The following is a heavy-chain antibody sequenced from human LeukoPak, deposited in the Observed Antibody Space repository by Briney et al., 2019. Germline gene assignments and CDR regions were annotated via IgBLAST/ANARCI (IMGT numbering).Heavy chain of an antibody. D-gene: IGHD2-21*02. CDR3: ARGGCGDSAAPFDD. CDR2: INPSAGST. Sequence: AASVKVSCKTSGYTFTSCYMHWVRQAPGQGLEWMGMINPSAGSTRYVQKFQGRVTMTTDTSTSTVYMELSSLRSEDTAVYYCARGGCGDSAAPFDDWGQGTLVPVSS. J-gene: IGHJ4*02. CDR1: GYTFTSCY. V-gene: IGHV1-46*01.